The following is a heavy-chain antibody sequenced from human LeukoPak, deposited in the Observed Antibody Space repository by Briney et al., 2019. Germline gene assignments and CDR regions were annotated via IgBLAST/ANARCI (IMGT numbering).Heavy chain of an antibody. D-gene: IGHD4/OR15-4a*01. CDR1: GFTFSSYE. V-gene: IGHV3-48*03. CDR2: ISSSGSTI. Sequence: PGGSLRLSCAASGFTFSSYEMNWVRQAPGKGLEWVSDISSSGSTIYYADSVKGRFTIPRDNAKNSLYLQMNSLRAEDTAVYYCAREGAGAYWGAYAFDIWGQGTMVTVSS. J-gene: IGHJ3*02. CDR3: AREGAGAYWGAYAFDI.